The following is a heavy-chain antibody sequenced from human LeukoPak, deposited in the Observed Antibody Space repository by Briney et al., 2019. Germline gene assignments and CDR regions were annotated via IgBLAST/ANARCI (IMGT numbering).Heavy chain of an antibody. J-gene: IGHJ4*02. CDR2: IYSGGST. V-gene: IGHV3-53*01. D-gene: IGHD6-19*01. CDR1: GFTVSSSY. Sequence: GGSLRLSCAGSGFTVSSSYMSWVRQAPGKGLEWVSVIYSGGSTYYADSVKGRFTISRDNSKNTLYLQMNSLRAEDTAVYYCARGIAVTGIFWDCWGQGTLVTVSS. CDR3: ARGIAVTGIFWDC.